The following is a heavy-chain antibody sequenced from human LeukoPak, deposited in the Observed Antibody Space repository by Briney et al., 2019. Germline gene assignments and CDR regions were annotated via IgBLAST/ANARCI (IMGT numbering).Heavy chain of an antibody. CDR3: AREFSGYAFDI. CDR1: GFTFGDYA. Sequence: AGGSLRLSCTASGFTFGDYAMSWVRQAPGKGLEWVAVISDDGGRKYYADSVQGRFTISRDNSKNTVYLQMNGLRAEDMAVYYCAREFSGYAFDIWGQGTMVTVSS. V-gene: IGHV3-30*04. CDR2: ISDDGGRK. J-gene: IGHJ3*02. D-gene: IGHD5-12*01.